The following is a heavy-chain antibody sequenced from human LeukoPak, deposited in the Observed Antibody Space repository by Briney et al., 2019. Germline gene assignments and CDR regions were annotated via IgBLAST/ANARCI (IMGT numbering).Heavy chain of an antibody. CDR2: IRYDGSNK. V-gene: IGHV3-30*02. CDR1: GYTFSSYG. Sequence: GGSLRLSCAASGYTFSSYGMHWVRQAPGKGLEWVAFIRYDGSNKYYADSVKGRFTISRDNSKKTLYLQMNSTRAADTTLYYCAKGTSYYDSSGSPYWGQGTLVTVSS. D-gene: IGHD3-22*01. CDR3: AKGTSYYDSSGSPY. J-gene: IGHJ4*02.